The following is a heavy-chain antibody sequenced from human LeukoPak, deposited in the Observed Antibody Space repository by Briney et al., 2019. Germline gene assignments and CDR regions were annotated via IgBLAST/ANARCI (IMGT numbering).Heavy chain of an antibody. J-gene: IGHJ4*02. CDR1: GFTFSSYG. CDR3: AKIPLTRGITGTTG. V-gene: IGHV3-33*06. D-gene: IGHD1-7*01. CDR2: IWNDGSNK. Sequence: PGRSLRLSCAASGFTFSSYGMHWVRQAPGKGLELVAIIWNDGSNKYYADSVKGRFTISRDNSKNTLYLQMNSLRAEDTAVYYCAKIPLTRGITGTTGWGQGTLVTVSS.